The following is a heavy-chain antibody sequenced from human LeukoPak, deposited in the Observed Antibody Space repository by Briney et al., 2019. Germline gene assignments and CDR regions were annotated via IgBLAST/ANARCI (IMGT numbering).Heavy chain of an antibody. D-gene: IGHD3-10*01. CDR1: GGSFSGYY. Sequence: SETLSLTCAVYGGSFSGYYWSWIRQPPGKGLEWIGEINHSGSTNYNPSLKSRVTISVDRSKNQFSLKLSSETAADTAVYYCARLNKNDSGSYRFGKKKRGHMDVWGKGTTVTISS. V-gene: IGHV4-34*01. CDR2: INHSGST. CDR3: ARLNKNDSGSYRFGKKKRGHMDV. J-gene: IGHJ6*03.